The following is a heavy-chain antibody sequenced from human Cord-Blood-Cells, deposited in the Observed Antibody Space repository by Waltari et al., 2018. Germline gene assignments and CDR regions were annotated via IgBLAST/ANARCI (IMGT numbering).Heavy chain of an antibody. CDR2: INHSGST. J-gene: IGHJ4*02. D-gene: IGHD2-2*03. CDR3: ARSKSGGYCSSTSCYSLDY. CDR1: GGSFRCYY. V-gene: IGHV4-34*01. Sequence: QVQLQQWGAGLLKPSETLSLTCAVYGGSFRCYYWSWIRPPPGQGLEWIGEINHSGSTNYNPSPKSRVTISVDTSKNQFSLKLSSVTAADTAVYYCARSKSGGYCSSTSCYSLDYWGQGTLVTVSS.